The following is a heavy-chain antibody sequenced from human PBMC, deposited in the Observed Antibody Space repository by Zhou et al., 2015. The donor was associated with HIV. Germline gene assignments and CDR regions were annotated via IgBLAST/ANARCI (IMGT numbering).Heavy chain of an antibody. Sequence: QVQLVQSGAEVKKPGASVKVSCKASGYTFTGYYMHWVRQAPGQGLEWMGRINPNSGGTNYAQKFQGRVTMTRDTSISTAYMELSRLRSDDTAVYYCARDLRGRIAAAGTEFYYYYYMDVWGQGTTVTVSS. CDR2: INPNSGGT. D-gene: IGHD6-13*01. J-gene: IGHJ6*03. CDR3: ARDLRGRIAAAGTEFYYYYYMDV. V-gene: IGHV1-2*06. CDR1: GYTFTGYY.